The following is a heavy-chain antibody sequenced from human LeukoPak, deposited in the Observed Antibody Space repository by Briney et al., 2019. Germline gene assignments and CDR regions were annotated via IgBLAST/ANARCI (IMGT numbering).Heavy chain of an antibody. CDR2: IYYSGST. CDR3: ARTMVRGVLDY. J-gene: IGHJ4*02. D-gene: IGHD3-10*01. CDR1: GGSISSYY. Sequence: SETLSLTCTVSGGSISSYYWSWIRQPPGKELEWIGYIYYSGSTNYNPSLKSRVTTSVDTSKNQFSLKLSSVTAADTAVYYCARTMVRGVLDYWGQGTLVTVSS. V-gene: IGHV4-59*08.